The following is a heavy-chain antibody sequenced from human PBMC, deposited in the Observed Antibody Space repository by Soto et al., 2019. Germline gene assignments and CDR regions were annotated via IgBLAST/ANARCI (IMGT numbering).Heavy chain of an antibody. D-gene: IGHD6-13*01. CDR3: AREKIAAAEYFQH. CDR2: INAGNGNT. CDR1: GYTFTSYA. V-gene: IGHV1-3*01. Sequence: ASVKVSCKASGYTFTSYAMHWVRQAPGQRLEWMGWINAGNGNTKYSQKFQGRVTITRDTSASTAYMELSSLRSEDTAVYYCAREKIAAAEYFQHWGQGTLVTVSS. J-gene: IGHJ1*01.